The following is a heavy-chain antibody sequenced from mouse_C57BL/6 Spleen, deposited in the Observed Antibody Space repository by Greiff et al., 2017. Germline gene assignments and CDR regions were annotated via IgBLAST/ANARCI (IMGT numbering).Heavy chain of an antibody. J-gene: IGHJ3*01. D-gene: IGHD3-2*02. Sequence: QVQLKQPGAELVRPGSSVKLSCKASGYTFTSYWMDWVKQRPGQGLEWIGNIYPSDSETHYNQKFKDKATLTVDKSSSTAYMQLSSLTSEDSAVYYCARKAQATFAYWGQGTLVTVSA. V-gene: IGHV1-61*01. CDR2: IYPSDSET. CDR1: GYTFTSYW. CDR3: ARKAQATFAY.